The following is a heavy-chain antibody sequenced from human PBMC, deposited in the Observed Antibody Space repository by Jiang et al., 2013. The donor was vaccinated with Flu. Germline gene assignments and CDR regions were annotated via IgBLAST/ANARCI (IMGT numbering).Heavy chain of an antibody. V-gene: IGHV3-23*01. CDR3: AKVGGSGSYNDY. D-gene: IGHD3-10*01. J-gene: IGHJ4*02. CDR1: GFTFSSYS. Sequence: VQLLESGGGLVQPGGSLRLSCAASGFTFSSYSMNWVRQAPGKGLEWVSAISGSGGSTYYADSVKGRFTISRDNSKNTLYLQMNSLRAEDTAVYYCAKVGGSGSYNDYWGQGTLVTVSS. CDR2: ISGSGGST.